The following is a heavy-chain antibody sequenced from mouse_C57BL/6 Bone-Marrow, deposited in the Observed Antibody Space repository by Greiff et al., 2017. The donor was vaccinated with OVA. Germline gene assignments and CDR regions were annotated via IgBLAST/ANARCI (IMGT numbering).Heavy chain of an antibody. D-gene: IGHD1-1*01. J-gene: IGHJ1*03. CDR3: ARHYYGSSYWYFDV. CDR2: ISSGGSYT. CDR1: GFTFSSYG. V-gene: IGHV5-6*02. Sequence: EVKLVESEGDLVKPGGSLKLSCAASGFTFSSYGMSWVRQTPDKRLEWVATISSGGSYTYYPDSVKGRFTISRDNAKNTLYLQMSSLKSEDTAMYYCARHYYGSSYWYFDVWGTGTTVTVSS.